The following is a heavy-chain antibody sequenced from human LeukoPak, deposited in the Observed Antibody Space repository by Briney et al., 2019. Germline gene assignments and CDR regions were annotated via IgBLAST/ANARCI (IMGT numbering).Heavy chain of an antibody. V-gene: IGHV1-46*01. CDR2: INPSGGST. CDR3: ARGPQWLVISPPPDY. Sequence: ASVKVSCKASGYTFTSYYMHWVRQAPGQGLEWMGVINPSGGSTSYAQKFQGRVTITRDTSTSTVYMELSSLRSEDTAVYYCARGPQWLVISPPPDYWGQGTLVTVSS. D-gene: IGHD6-19*01. CDR1: GYTFTSYY. J-gene: IGHJ4*02.